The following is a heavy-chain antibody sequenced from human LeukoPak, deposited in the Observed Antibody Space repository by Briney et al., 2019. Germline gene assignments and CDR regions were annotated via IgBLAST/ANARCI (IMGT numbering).Heavy chain of an antibody. CDR2: IIPIFGTA. CDR3: AREGPTTGLGSY. D-gene: IGHD1-26*01. Sequence: GASVKVSCKASGGTFSSYAISWVRQAPGQGLEWMGGIIPIFGTANYAQKFQGRVTITTDESTSTAYMELSSLRSEDTAVYYCAREGPTTGLGSYWGQGTLVTVSS. J-gene: IGHJ4*02. CDR1: GGTFSSYA. V-gene: IGHV1-69*05.